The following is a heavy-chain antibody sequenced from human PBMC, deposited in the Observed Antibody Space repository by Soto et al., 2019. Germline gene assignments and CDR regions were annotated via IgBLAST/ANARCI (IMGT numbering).Heavy chain of an antibody. Sequence: QVQLVQSGAEVKKPGASVKVSCKASGYTFTSYDINWVRQATGQGREWMGWMNPNSGNTGYAQKFQGRATMASNTSISTAYMELSSLRSEDTAVYYCARGRMAITFGGVIGYNWFDPWGQGTLVTVSS. D-gene: IGHD3-16*02. CDR1: GYTFTSYD. J-gene: IGHJ5*02. CDR3: ARGRMAITFGGVIGYNWFDP. V-gene: IGHV1-8*01. CDR2: MNPNSGNT.